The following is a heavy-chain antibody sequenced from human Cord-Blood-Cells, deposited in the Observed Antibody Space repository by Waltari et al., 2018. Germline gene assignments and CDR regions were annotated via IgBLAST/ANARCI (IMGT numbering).Heavy chain of an antibody. D-gene: IGHD3-3*01. CDR3: ARSIGVVINWFDP. J-gene: IGHJ5*02. V-gene: IGHV4-39*01. CDR2: IYYSGST. CDR1: GGSISSSSYY. Sequence: QLQLQESGPGLVKPSEALSLNCTVSGGSISSSSYYWRWIRQPPGKWLEWFGSIYYSGSTYYNPSLKSRVTISVNTSKDQFSRRLSSVPAADTAVYYCARSIGVVINWFDPWGQGPLVTVSS.